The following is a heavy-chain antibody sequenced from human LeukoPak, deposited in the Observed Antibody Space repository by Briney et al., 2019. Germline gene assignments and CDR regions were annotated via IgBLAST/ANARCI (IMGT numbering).Heavy chain of an antibody. V-gene: IGHV3-21*04. CDR1: GFTFSVYS. D-gene: IGHD1-26*01. Sequence: GGSLRLSCAASGFTFSVYSMNWVRQAPGKGLEWVSSISSSSSYIYYADSVKGRFTISRDNAKNSLYLQVNSLRVEDTALYYCAKDVEREWELPPYFDYWGQGTLVTVSS. CDR2: ISSSSSYI. J-gene: IGHJ4*02. CDR3: AKDVEREWELPPYFDY.